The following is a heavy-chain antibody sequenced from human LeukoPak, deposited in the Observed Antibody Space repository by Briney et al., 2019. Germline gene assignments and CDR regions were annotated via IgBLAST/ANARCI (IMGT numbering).Heavy chain of an antibody. CDR1: GGSISSSSYY. J-gene: IGHJ4*02. D-gene: IGHD5-18*01. CDR2: IYYSGST. Sequence: SETLSLTCTVSGGSISSSSYYWGWIRQPPGKGLEWIGSIYYSGSTYYNPSLKSRVTISVDTPKNQFSLKLSSVTAADTAVYYCARSAWIQLWSYWGQGTLVTVSS. V-gene: IGHV4-39*01. CDR3: ARSAWIQLWSY.